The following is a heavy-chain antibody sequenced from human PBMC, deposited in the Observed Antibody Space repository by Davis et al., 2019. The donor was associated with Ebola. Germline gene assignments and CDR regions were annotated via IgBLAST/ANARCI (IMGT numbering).Heavy chain of an antibody. J-gene: IGHJ6*02. CDR2: ISGSGGST. Sequence: GGSLRLSCAASGFTFSSYGMHWVRQAPGKGLEWVSAISGSGGSTYYADSVKGRFTISRDNSKNTLYLQMNSLRAEDTAVYYCAKGLNYDYWSGSGQDVWGQGTTVTVSS. CDR3: AKGLNYDYWSGSGQDV. CDR1: GFTFSSYG. D-gene: IGHD3-3*01. V-gene: IGHV3-23*01.